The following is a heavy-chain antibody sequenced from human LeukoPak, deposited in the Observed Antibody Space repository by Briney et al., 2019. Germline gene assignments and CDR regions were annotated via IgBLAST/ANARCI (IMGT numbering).Heavy chain of an antibody. J-gene: IGHJ4*02. CDR1: GYSISSGYY. Sequence: PSETLSLTCTVSGYSISSGYYWGWIRQPPGQGLEWIGSIYHSGSTYYNPSLKSRVTISVDTSKNQFSLKLSSVTAADTAVYYCARSSTTVPVDYWGQGTLVTVSS. CDR2: IYHSGST. D-gene: IGHD4-17*01. V-gene: IGHV4-38-2*02. CDR3: ARSSTTVPVDY.